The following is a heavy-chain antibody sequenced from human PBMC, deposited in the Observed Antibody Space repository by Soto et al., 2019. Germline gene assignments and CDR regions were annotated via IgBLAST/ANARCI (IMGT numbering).Heavy chain of an antibody. CDR3: ARACSSTSCELPYFDY. V-gene: IGHV4-34*01. CDR2: INHSGST. CDR1: GGSFSGYY. Sequence: SETLSLTCAVYGGSFSGYYWSWIRQPPGKGLEWIGEINHSGSTNYNPSLKSRVTISVDTSKNQFSLKLSSVTAADTAVYYCARACSSTSCELPYFDYWGQGTLVPVSS. J-gene: IGHJ4*02. D-gene: IGHD2-2*01.